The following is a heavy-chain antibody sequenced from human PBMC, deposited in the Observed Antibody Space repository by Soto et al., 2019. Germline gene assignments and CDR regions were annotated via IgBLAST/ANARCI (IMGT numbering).Heavy chain of an antibody. J-gene: IGHJ3*02. CDR1: GFTFSSYG. CDR3: ARVPQYDRPRYMARDAFDI. V-gene: IGHV3-33*01. Sequence: GGSLRLSCAASGFTFSSYGMHWVRQAPGKGLEWVAVIWYDGSNKYYADSVKGRFTISRDNSKNTLYLQMNSLRAEDTAVYYCARVPQYDRPRYMARDAFDIWGQGTMVTVSS. D-gene: IGHD1-1*01. CDR2: IWYDGSNK.